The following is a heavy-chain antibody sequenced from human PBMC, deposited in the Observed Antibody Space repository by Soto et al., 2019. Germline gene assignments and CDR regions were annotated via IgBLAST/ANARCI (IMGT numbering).Heavy chain of an antibody. Sequence: GESLKISWEGAGFSCGKYTVGWVRQVPGKGLEWMGVIHPGDSDTRYSPSFQGQVTISADKSISTAYLQWSSLKASDTAMYYCTLSYGDSYYYYYGMDVWGQGTTVTVSS. V-gene: IGHV5-51*01. D-gene: IGHD4-17*01. CDR3: TLSYGDSYYYYYGMDV. CDR2: IHPGDSDT. CDR1: GFSCGKYT. J-gene: IGHJ6*02.